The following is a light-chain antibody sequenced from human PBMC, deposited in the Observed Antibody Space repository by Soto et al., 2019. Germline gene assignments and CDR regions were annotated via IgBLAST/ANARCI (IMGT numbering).Light chain of an antibody. V-gene: IGKV3-15*01. CDR1: QSVSSK. Sequence: EIVLTQSPGTLSVSPGERATLSCRASQSVSSKLAWYQQKPVQAPRLLFYGASTGATGIPARFSGSGSETEFTLSISSLQSEDFAVYYCQQYNNGPGTFGQGTKVEIK. CDR3: QQYNNGPGT. CDR2: GAS. J-gene: IGKJ1*01.